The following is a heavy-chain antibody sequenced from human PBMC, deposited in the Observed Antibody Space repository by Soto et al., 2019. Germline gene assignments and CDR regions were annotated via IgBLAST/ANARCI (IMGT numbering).Heavy chain of an antibody. J-gene: IGHJ5*02. CDR2: ISSNSAYI. CDR3: TRDASRDSSARGWFDP. Sequence: PGGSLRLSCAASGFTFRSFTMNWVRQAPGKGLEWVSTISSNSAYIYYTDALRGRFTISRANAKNSLHLQMNSLGAEDTAVYYCTRDASRDSSARGWFDPWGPGTLVTVSS. V-gene: IGHV3-21*01. D-gene: IGHD6-13*01. CDR1: GFTFRSFT.